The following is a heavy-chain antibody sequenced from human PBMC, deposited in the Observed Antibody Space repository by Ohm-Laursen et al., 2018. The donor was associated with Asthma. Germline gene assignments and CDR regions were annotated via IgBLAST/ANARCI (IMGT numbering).Heavy chain of an antibody. Sequence: SLRLSCAASGFTFSSYGILWVRQAPGRGLEWVAVIWYDGSNKYYADSVKGRFIISRDDSKNTLYLQMNSLRPDDTAVYYCARTGTTHYYYGMDVWGQGTTVTVSS. J-gene: IGHJ6*02. CDR3: ARTGTTHYYYGMDV. V-gene: IGHV3-33*01. CDR2: IWYDGSNK. CDR1: GFTFSSYG. D-gene: IGHD1-7*01.